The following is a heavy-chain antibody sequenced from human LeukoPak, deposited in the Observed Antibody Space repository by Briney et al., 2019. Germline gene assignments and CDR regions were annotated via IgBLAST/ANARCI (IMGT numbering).Heavy chain of an antibody. V-gene: IGHV1-69*13. J-gene: IGHJ6*02. Sequence: SVKVSCKASGGTFSSYAISWVRQAPGQGLEWMGGIIPIFGTANYAQKFQGRVTITADESTSTAYMELSGLRSEDTAVYYCARCDFRSGFEFDGMDVWGQGTTVTVSS. D-gene: IGHD3-3*01. CDR2: IIPIFGTA. CDR1: GGTFSSYA. CDR3: ARCDFRSGFEFDGMDV.